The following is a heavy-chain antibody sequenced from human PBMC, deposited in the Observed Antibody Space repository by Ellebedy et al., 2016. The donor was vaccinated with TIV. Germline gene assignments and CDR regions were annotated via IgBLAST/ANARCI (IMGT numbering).Heavy chain of an antibody. CDR1: GGSISSYY. CDR2: IYYSGST. D-gene: IGHD2-15*01. J-gene: IGHJ6*02. Sequence: MPSETLSLTCTVSGGSISSYYWSWIRQPPGKGLEWIGYIYYSGSTNYNPSLKSRVTISVDTSKNQFSLKLSSVTAADTAVYYCARGEGYCSGGSCRYYYYGMDVWGQGTTVTVSS. V-gene: IGHV4-59*01. CDR3: ARGEGYCSGGSCRYYYYGMDV.